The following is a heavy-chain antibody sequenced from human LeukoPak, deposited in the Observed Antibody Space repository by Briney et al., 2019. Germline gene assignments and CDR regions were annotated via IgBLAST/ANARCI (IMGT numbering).Heavy chain of an antibody. CDR3: ARAADEYSSSADFGY. CDR1: GGTFSSYA. D-gene: IGHD6-6*01. V-gene: IGHV1-69*06. Sequence: SVKVSCKASGGTFSSYAISWVRQAPGQGLEWMGGIIPIFGTPNYAQKFQGRATITADKSTTTAYMELSSLRSEDTAVYYCARAADEYSSSADFGYWGQGTLVTVSS. CDR2: IIPIFGTP. J-gene: IGHJ4*02.